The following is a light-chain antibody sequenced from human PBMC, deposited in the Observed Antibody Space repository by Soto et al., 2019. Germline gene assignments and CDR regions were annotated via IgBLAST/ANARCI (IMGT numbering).Light chain of an antibody. CDR1: QSVTSNY. CDR3: QQYGNSPYT. V-gene: IGKV3-20*01. CDR2: GAS. Sequence: EIVLTQSPGTLSLSPGERAALSCRASQSVTSNYLAWYQQRPGQAPRLLIYGASSRATAIPGRFSGSGSGTDFTLTLSRLEPEDFAVYYCQQYGNSPYTFGQGTKLEIK. J-gene: IGKJ2*01.